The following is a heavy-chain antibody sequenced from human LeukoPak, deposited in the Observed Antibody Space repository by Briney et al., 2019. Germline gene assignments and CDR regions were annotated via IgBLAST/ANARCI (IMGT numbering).Heavy chain of an antibody. CDR3: ARVVSCYYYYGMDV. CDR2: INHSGST. Sequence: IPSETLSLTCAVYGGSFSGYYWSWIRQPPGKGLEWIGEINHSGSTNYNPSLKSRVTISVDTSKNQFSLKLSSVTAADTAVYYCARVVSCYYYYGMDVWGKGTTVTVSS. V-gene: IGHV4-34*01. CDR1: GGSFSGYY. D-gene: IGHD2-15*01. J-gene: IGHJ6*04.